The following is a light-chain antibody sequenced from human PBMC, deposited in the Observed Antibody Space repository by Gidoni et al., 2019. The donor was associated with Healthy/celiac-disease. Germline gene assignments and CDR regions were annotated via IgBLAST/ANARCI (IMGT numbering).Light chain of an antibody. J-gene: IGKJ1*01. Sequence: DIQLTQSPSFLSASVGDRVTITCRASQGISSYLAWYQQKPGKAPNLLIYAASTLQSGVPSRFSGSGSGREFTLTISSLQPEDFATYYCQQLVAFXXXTKVEIK. CDR1: QGISSY. CDR2: AAS. V-gene: IGKV1-9*01. CDR3: QQLVA.